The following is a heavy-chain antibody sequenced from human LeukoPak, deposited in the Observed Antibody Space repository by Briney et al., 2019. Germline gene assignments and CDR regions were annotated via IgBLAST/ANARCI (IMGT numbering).Heavy chain of an antibody. Sequence: SETLTLTCAVSGGSSSSGGYSWSWIRQPPGKGLEWIGYIYHSGSTYHNPSLKSRVTISVDTSKNQFSLKLSSVTAADTAVYYCARDKRIAVAGSLDPWGQGTLVTVSS. CDR2: IYHSGST. J-gene: IGHJ5*02. D-gene: IGHD6-19*01. CDR3: ARDKRIAVAGSLDP. V-gene: IGHV4-30-2*01. CDR1: GGSSSSGGYS.